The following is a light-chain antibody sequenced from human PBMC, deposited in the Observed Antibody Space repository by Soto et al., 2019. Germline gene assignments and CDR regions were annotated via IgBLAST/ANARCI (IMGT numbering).Light chain of an antibody. Sequence: DIQMTQSPSSLSASVGDRVTITCRANQSISSYLNWYQQKPGKAPKLLIYAASSLQSGVRSRFSGSGSGTDFTLTISSLQPEDFATYYCQQSYSTPYTFGQGTKLEIK. CDR1: QSISSY. CDR2: AAS. J-gene: IGKJ2*01. CDR3: QQSYSTPYT. V-gene: IGKV1-39*01.